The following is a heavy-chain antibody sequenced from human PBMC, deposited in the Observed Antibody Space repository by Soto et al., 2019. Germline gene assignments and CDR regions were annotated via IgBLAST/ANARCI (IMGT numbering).Heavy chain of an antibody. J-gene: IGHJ6*02. V-gene: IGHV3-33*01. CDR3: ARDYGGYDEDGMDV. Sequence: PVGSLRLSCAASGFTFSSYGMHWVRQAPGKGLEWVAVIWYDGSSKYYADSVKGRFTISRDNSKNTLYLQMNSLRAEDTAVYYCARDYGGYDEDGMDVWGQGTTVTVSS. CDR1: GFTFSSYG. CDR2: IWYDGSSK. D-gene: IGHD5-12*01.